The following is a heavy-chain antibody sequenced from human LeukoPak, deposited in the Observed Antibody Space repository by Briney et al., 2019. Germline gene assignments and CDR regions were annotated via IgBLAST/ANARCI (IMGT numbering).Heavy chain of an antibody. CDR2: ISGSGGSA. J-gene: IGHJ4*02. Sequence: GGSLRLSCAASGFTFSSYAQTWVRQAPGKGLEWVSIISGSGGSAYYADSVKGRFTISRDNSKNTLFLQMHNLRAEDTAVYFCARVAAMIYGGSQYYFDYWGQGSLVTVSS. V-gene: IGHV3-23*01. CDR1: GFTFSSYA. D-gene: IGHD5-12*01. CDR3: ARVAAMIYGGSQYYFDY.